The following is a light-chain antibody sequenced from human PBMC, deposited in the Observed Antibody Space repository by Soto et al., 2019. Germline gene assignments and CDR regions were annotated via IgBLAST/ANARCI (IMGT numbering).Light chain of an antibody. CDR3: SSYEV. Sequence: QSVLTQPASVSGSPGQSITISCTGTSSDVGGYNYVSWYQQHPGKAPKLMIYDVSNRPSGVSNRFSGSKSGNTASLTISGLQAEDEADYYCSSYEVFGTGTKVTV. CDR1: SSDVGGYNY. J-gene: IGLJ1*01. V-gene: IGLV2-14*01. CDR2: DVS.